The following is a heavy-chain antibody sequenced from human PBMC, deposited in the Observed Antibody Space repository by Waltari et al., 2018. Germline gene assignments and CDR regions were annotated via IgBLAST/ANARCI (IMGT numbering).Heavy chain of an antibody. J-gene: IGHJ6*02. CDR3: AREDYFRLDV. Sequence: QMQLVESGGNLVKPGGSLRLPCAALGFTFSDFYLSWIRQAPGKGLEWVSKISTGGRSMTYADAVKGRFTISRDDAKKSLYLQMDSLRAEDTAIYYCAREDYFRLDVWGQGTTVTVSS. CDR1: GFTFSDFY. V-gene: IGHV3-11*01. CDR2: ISTGGRSM.